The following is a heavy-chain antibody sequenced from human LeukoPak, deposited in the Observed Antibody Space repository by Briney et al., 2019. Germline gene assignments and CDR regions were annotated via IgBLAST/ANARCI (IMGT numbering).Heavy chain of an antibody. V-gene: IGHV3-30*03. CDR1: GLTFSNYG. J-gene: IGHJ4*02. CDR2: ISNDGSYT. Sequence: GGSLRLSCAASGLTFSNYGIHWVRQAPGMGLQWVAVISNDGSYTYYADSVKGRFTISRDNSKNTLYLQMNSLRAEDTAVYYCARELTEGDYWGQGTLVTVSS. CDR3: ARELTEGDY. D-gene: IGHD3-9*01.